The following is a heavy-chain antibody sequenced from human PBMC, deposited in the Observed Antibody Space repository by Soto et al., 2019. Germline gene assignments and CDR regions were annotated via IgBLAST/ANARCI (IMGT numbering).Heavy chain of an antibody. CDR3: ARALGSWGSYYFDH. J-gene: IGHJ4*02. V-gene: IGHV2-5*02. D-gene: IGHD3-16*01. Sequence: QITLKESGPTLVRPTQTLTLTCTVSGFSLDTWGVGVGWIRQPPGKAPEWLALIYWDDDKRYSPSLKNRLTITKDTSNNHVVLTVTNMDPVDTVTYYCARALGSWGSYYFDHWGQGTLVTVYS. CDR2: IYWDDDK. CDR1: GFSLDTWGVG.